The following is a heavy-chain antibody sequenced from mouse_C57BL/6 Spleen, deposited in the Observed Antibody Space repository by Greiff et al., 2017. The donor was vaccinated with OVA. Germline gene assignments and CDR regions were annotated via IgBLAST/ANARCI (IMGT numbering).Heavy chain of an antibody. CDR3: ARTGSSYDYYAMGY. D-gene: IGHD1-1*01. J-gene: IGHJ4*01. V-gene: IGHV1-72*01. CDR1: GYTFTSYW. CDR2: IDPNRGGT. Sequence: QVQLQQPGAELVKPGASVKLSCQASGYTFTSYWMHWVKQRPGRGLEWIGRIDPNRGGTKYNEKFKSKATLTVDQPSSTADMQLSSLTSEDSAVEYCARTGSSYDYYAMGYWGQGTSGTVSS.